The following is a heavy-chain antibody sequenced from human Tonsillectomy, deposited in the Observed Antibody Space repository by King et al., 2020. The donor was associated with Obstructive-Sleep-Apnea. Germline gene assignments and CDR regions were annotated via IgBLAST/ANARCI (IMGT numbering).Heavy chain of an antibody. CDR1: VGSVSSSNW. CDR2: IYHSVRT. V-gene: IGHV4-4*02. Sequence: QLQESGPVLVKPSGTLSLTCAVSVGSVSSSNWWSVVRQPPGKGREWIWEIYHSVRTNYNQSLTSRDTISVDKSKNQFSLKLSSVTAADTAGYYCAKEGGFREAYTNWGQGTLVTVSS. J-gene: IGHJ4*02. D-gene: IGHD3-10*01. CDR3: AKEGGFREAYTN.